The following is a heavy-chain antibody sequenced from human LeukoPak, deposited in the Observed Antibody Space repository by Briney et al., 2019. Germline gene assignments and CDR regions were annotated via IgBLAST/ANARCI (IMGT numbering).Heavy chain of an antibody. J-gene: IGHJ4*02. CDR1: GFTFSSYA. D-gene: IGHD1-26*01. Sequence: PGGSLRLSCAASGFTFSSYAMSWVRQAPGKGLEWVSAISGSGGSTYYADSVKGRFTISRDNSKSTLYLQMNSRRAEDTALYYCAKADRLRATYYWGQGTLVTVSS. V-gene: IGHV3-23*01. CDR3: AKADRLRATYY. CDR2: ISGSGGST.